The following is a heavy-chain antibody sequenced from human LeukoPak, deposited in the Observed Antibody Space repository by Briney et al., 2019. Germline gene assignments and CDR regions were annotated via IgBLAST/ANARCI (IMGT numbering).Heavy chain of an antibody. J-gene: IGHJ4*02. CDR3: AKGYCSSTSCYTDY. Sequence: PGGSLRLSCAASGFTFDDYAMHWVRQAPGKGLEWVSGISWNSGSIGYADSVKGRFTISRDNAKNSLYLQMNSPRAEDMALYYCAKGYCSSTSCYTDYWGQGTLVTVSS. CDR2: ISWNSGSI. D-gene: IGHD2-2*02. V-gene: IGHV3-9*03. CDR1: GFTFDDYA.